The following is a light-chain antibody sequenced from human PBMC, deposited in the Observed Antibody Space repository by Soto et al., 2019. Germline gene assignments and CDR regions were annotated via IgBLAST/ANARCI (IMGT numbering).Light chain of an antibody. CDR1: QDIGTW. V-gene: IGKV1-12*01. CDR3: HQANSYPWT. Sequence: DLQMTQSPSSVSASVGDRVTIICRASQDIGTWLAWYQQKPGRTPKLLIYGASTLQSGVPSRFSGSGSGTEFTLTISSLQAEDFASYYCHQANSYPWTFGQGTTVEI. J-gene: IGKJ1*01. CDR2: GAS.